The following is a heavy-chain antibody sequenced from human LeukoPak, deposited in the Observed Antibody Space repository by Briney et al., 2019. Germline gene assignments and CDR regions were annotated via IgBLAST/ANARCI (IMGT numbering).Heavy chain of an antibody. CDR1: GFSLSGYW. CDR2: IGKDGSWI. D-gene: IGHD2/OR15-2a*01. J-gene: IGHJ4*02. CDR3: ARDLDFYATDY. Sequence: PGGSLRLSCAASGFSLSGYWMSWVRQAPGQGLEWVANIGKDGSWIHYADSVKGRSTISRDNAKNSLYLQMNSLRADDTAIYYCARDLDFYATDYWGQGTLVTVSS. V-gene: IGHV3-7*01.